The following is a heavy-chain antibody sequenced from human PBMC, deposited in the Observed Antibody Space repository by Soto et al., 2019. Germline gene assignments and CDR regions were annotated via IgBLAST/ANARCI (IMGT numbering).Heavy chain of an antibody. V-gene: IGHV4-4*02. Sequence: SEALSLSCVVSGDTTETEHWFSCLRQPPGKGLEWIGEIYHSGSTNIKPSLKSRVTILVDKSKNQFSLKLNSVTAADTAVYYCARAGSGYNAIDFHYWGQGTLVTVS. D-gene: IGHD3-22*01. CDR2: IYHSGST. J-gene: IGHJ4*02. CDR3: ARAGSGYNAIDFHY. CDR1: GDTTETEHW.